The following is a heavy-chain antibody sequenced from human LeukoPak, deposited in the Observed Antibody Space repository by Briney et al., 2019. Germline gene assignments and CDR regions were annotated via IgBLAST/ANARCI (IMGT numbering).Heavy chain of an antibody. D-gene: IGHD1-26*01. CDR3: ARVYVWELPPYDAFDI. Sequence: SETLSLTCTVSGGSISSGSYYWSWIRQPAGKGLEWIGRIYTSGNTNYNPSLKSRVTISVDTSKNQFSLKLSSVTAADTAVYYCARVYVWELPPYDAFDIWGQGTMVTVSS. CDR1: GGSISSGSYY. V-gene: IGHV4-61*02. J-gene: IGHJ3*02. CDR2: IYTSGNT.